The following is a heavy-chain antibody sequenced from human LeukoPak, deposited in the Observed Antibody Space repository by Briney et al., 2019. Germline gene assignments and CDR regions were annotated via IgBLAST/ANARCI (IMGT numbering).Heavy chain of an antibody. CDR1: GFTFSSYG. CDR2: IRYDGSNK. D-gene: IGHD3-22*01. CDR3: AKDPSYYYDSSGYYSDY. Sequence: GGSLRLSCAASGFTFSSYGILWVRQAPGKGLEWVAFIRYDGSNKYYADSVKGRFTISRDNSKNTLYLQMNSLRAEDTAVYYCAKDPSYYYDSSGYYSDYWGQGTLVTVSS. J-gene: IGHJ4*02. V-gene: IGHV3-30*02.